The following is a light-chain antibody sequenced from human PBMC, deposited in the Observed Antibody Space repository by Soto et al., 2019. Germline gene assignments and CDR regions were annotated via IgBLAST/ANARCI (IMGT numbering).Light chain of an antibody. CDR3: QHYGYQQWT. CDR2: RVS. CDR1: QSGSDSS. Sequence: ILLTQSPGTLSLSPGERATLSCRAGQSGSDSSLAWYQQTPGQPPRLPTYRVSSTGYGIPDRFSGSGSGTASTLTISRLEPDDFPVYYCQHYGYQQWTFGQGTKVDIK. V-gene: IGKV3-20*01. J-gene: IGKJ1*01.